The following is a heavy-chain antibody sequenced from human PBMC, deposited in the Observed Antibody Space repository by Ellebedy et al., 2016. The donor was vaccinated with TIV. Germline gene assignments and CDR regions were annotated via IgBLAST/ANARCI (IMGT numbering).Heavy chain of an antibody. J-gene: IGHJ4*02. CDR3: AKGGGYYFDY. V-gene: IGHV3-23*01. CDR2: ISGSGGST. D-gene: IGHD1-26*01. CDR1: GFTFSDYY. Sequence: PGGSLRLSCAASGFTFSDYYMSWIRQAPGKGLEWVSAISGSGGSTYYADSVKGRFTISRDNSKNTLYLQMNSLRAEDTAVYYCAKGGGYYFDYWGQGTLVTVSS.